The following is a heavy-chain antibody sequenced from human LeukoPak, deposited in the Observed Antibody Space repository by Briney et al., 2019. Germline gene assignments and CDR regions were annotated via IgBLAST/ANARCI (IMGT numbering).Heavy chain of an antibody. CDR3: ARGPTTVTRAFDY. CDR1: GGSISSGSYY. D-gene: IGHD4-17*01. J-gene: IGHJ4*02. Sequence: SQTPSLTCTVSGGSISSGSYYWSWIRQPAGKGLEWIGRIYTSGSTNYNPSLKSRVTMSVDTSKNQFSLNLTSVTAADTAVYYCARGPTTVTRAFDYWGQGTLVTVSS. V-gene: IGHV4-61*02. CDR2: IYTSGST.